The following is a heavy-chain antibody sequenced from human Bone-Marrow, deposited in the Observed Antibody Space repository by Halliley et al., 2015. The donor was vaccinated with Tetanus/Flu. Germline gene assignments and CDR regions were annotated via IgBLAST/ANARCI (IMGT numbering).Heavy chain of an antibody. D-gene: IGHD6-13*01. J-gene: IGHJ6*02. Sequence: KGLEWVSYISTGGDLISYADSVKGRFTISRDDAKGSLYMQLNSLRDDDTALYYCAREAHYSALDVWGQGTTVTVSS. CDR2: ISTGGDLI. V-gene: IGHV3-48*02. CDR3: AREAHYSALDV.